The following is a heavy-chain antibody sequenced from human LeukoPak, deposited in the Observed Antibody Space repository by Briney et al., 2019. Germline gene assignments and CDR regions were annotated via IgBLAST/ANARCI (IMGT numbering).Heavy chain of an antibody. V-gene: IGHV1-18*01. CDR2: ISAYNGNT. CDR3: ARSNYYDSSGYYSDGGY. J-gene: IGHJ4*02. D-gene: IGHD3-22*01. Sequence: ASVKVSCKASGYTFISYGISWVRQAPGQGLEWMGWISAYNGNTNYAQKLQGRVTMTTDTSTSTAYMELRSLRSDDTAVYYCARSNYYDSSGYYSDGGYWGQGTLVTVSS. CDR1: GYTFISYG.